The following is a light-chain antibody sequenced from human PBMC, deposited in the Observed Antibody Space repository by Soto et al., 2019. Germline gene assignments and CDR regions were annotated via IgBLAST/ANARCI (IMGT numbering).Light chain of an antibody. J-gene: IGKJ5*01. CDR3: QQYGSSPL. Sequence: EIVLTQSPGTLSLSPGERATLSCRASQSVSSSYLAWYQQKPGQAPRLLIYGASSRPTGIPDRFSGSRSGRLEPEDFAVYYCQQYGSSPLFGQGTRLEIK. CDR2: GAS. V-gene: IGKV3-20*01. CDR1: QSVSSSY.